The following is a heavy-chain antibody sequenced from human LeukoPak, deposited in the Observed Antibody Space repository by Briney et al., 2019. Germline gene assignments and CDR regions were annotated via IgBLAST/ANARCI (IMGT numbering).Heavy chain of an antibody. Sequence: ASVKVSCKASGYTFTGYYMHWVRQAPGQGLEWMGWIHPNSGGTNYAQKFQGWVTMTRDTSISTAYMELSRLRSDDTAVYYCARGISRYYDILTGYYEAFDYWGQGTLVTVSS. V-gene: IGHV1-2*04. CDR2: IHPNSGGT. D-gene: IGHD3-9*01. CDR1: GYTFTGYY. CDR3: ARGISRYYDILTGYYEAFDY. J-gene: IGHJ4*02.